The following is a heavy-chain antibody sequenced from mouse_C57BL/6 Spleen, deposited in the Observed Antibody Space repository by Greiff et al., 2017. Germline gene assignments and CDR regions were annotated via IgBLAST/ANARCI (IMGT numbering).Heavy chain of an antibody. CDR2: INPYNGGT. J-gene: IGHJ2*01. CDR1: GYTFTDYY. V-gene: IGHV1-19*01. Sequence: EVQLQQSGPVLVKPGASVKMSCKASGYTFTDYYMNWVKQSHGKSLEWIGVINPYNGGTSYNQKFKGKATLTVDKSSSTAYMELNSLTSEDSAVYDCAREGDGYLYYFDYWGQGTTLTVSS. CDR3: AREGDGYLYYFDY. D-gene: IGHD2-3*01.